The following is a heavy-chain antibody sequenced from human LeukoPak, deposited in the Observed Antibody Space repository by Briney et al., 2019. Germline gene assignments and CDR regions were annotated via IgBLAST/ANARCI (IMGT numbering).Heavy chain of an antibody. D-gene: IGHD4-17*01. CDR2: IYYSGST. CDR1: GGSISSYY. J-gene: IGHJ6*02. CDR3: ARGGRTTVTESYYYYGMDV. Sequence: PSETLSLTCTVSGGSISSYYWSWIRQPPGKGLEWIGYIYYSGSTNYNPSLKSRVTISVDTSKNQFSLKLSSVTAADTAVYYCARGGRTTVTESYYYYGMDVWGQGTTVTVSS. V-gene: IGHV4-59*01.